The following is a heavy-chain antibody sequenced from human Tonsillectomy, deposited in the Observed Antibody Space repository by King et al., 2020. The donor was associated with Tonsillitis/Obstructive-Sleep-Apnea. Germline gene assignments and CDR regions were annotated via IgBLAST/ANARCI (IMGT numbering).Heavy chain of an antibody. CDR3: ARDPISQLVVVPAATNWFDP. D-gene: IGHD2-2*01. CDR1: GFTFSSYA. J-gene: IGHJ5*02. V-gene: IGHV3-30*04. Sequence: VQLVESGGGVVQPGRSLRLSCAASGFTFSSYAMHWVRQAPGKGLEWVAGISYDGSNKYYADSVKGRFTISRDNSKNTLYLQMNSLRAEDTAVYYCARDPISQLVVVPAATNWFDPWGQGTLVTVSS. CDR2: ISYDGSNK.